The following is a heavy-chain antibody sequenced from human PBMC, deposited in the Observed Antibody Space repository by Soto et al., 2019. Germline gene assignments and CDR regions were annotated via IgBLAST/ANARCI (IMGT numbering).Heavy chain of an antibody. V-gene: IGHV3-30-3*01. CDR1: GFTFSTYA. CDR3: ARENYYFVIGGPTPLGALDI. Sequence: PGGSLRLSCAASGFTFSTYAMNWVRQAPGKGLEWVAVISDDGSKRFYADSVKGRFTISRDSPKNTLYLQMDSLRPEDTAVFYCARENYYFVIGGPTPLGALDIWGQGTMVTVSS. D-gene: IGHD3-10*02. J-gene: IGHJ3*02. CDR2: ISDDGSKR.